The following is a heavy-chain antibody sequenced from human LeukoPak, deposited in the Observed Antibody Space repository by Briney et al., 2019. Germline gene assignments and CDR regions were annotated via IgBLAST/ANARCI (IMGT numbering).Heavy chain of an antibody. CDR3: ARDPSSSWFDY. CDR1: GYTFTSYD. Sequence: AASVKVSCKASGYTFTSYDINWVRPAPGQGLEWMGIINPSGGSTSYAQKFQGRVTMTRDTSTSTVYMELSSLRSEDTAVYYCARDPSSSWFDYWGQGTLVTVSS. CDR2: INPSGGST. J-gene: IGHJ4*02. D-gene: IGHD6-13*01. V-gene: IGHV1-46*01.